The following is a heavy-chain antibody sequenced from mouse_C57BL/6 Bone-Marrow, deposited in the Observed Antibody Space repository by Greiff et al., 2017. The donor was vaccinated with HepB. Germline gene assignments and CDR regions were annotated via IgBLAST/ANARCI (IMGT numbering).Heavy chain of an antibody. V-gene: IGHV5-12*01. J-gene: IGHJ4*01. Sequence: EVQLVESGGGLVQPGGSLKLSCAASGFTFSDYYMYWVRQTPEKRLEWVAYISNGGGSTYYPDTVKGRFTISRDNAKNNLYLQMSRLKSEDTAMYYCARAAYYSFYAMDYWGQGTSVTVSS. CDR1: GFTFSDYY. CDR2: ISNGGGST. D-gene: IGHD2-12*01. CDR3: ARAAYYSFYAMDY.